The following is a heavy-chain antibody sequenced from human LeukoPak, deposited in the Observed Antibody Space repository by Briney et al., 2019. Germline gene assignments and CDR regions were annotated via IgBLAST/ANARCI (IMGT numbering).Heavy chain of an antibody. V-gene: IGHV1-69*13. J-gene: IGHJ5*02. CDR3: ARAASIVVVPAALMYNWFDP. Sequence: SVKVSCKASGGTFSSYAISWVRQAPGQGLERMGGIIPIFGTANYAQKFQGRVTITADESMSTACMELSSLRSEDTAVYYCARAASIVVVPAALMYNWFDPWGQGTLVTVSS. CDR2: IIPIFGTA. CDR1: GGTFSSYA. D-gene: IGHD2-2*01.